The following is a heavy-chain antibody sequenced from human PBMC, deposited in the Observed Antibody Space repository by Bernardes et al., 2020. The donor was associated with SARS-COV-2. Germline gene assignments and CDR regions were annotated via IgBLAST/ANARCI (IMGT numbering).Heavy chain of an antibody. J-gene: IGHJ6*02. Sequence: ASVKVSCKASGYTFTGYYMHWVRQAPGQGLEWMGWINPNSGGTNYAQKFQGRVTTTRDTSISTAYMELSRLRSDDTAVYYCAIPPTNYDRYGMDVWGQGTTVTVSS. V-gene: IGHV1-2*02. CDR1: GYTFTGYY. CDR3: AIPPTNYDRYGMDV. D-gene: IGHD3-22*01. CDR2: INPNSGGT.